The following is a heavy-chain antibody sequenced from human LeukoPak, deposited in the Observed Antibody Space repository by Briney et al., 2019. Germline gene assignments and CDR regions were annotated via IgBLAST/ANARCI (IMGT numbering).Heavy chain of an antibody. CDR1: GFTFTNYA. CDR3: ARHDNTGYYRLDH. Sequence: GGSLRLSCAVSGFTFTNYAMSWVRQAPGRGLEWVANIKQDGREKAYVDSVKGRFTISRDNTKNSLYLQMNSLRAEDTAVYFCARHDNTGYYRLDHWGQGTLVTVSS. D-gene: IGHD3-22*01. J-gene: IGHJ4*02. V-gene: IGHV3-7*01. CDR2: IKQDGREK.